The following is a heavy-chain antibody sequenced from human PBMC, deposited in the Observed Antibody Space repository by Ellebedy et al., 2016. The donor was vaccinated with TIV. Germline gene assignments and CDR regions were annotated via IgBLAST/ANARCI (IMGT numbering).Heavy chain of an antibody. V-gene: IGHV4-39*07. CDR3: ARIQYDSLTGSGDDAFDI. Sequence: SETLSLTCAVSGGSTRDSSYAWGWIRQPPGKGLEWIESISYSGSTYYNPSLKGRVSMSLDTSKNQFSLTLNSVTAAETAVYYCARIQYDSLTGSGDDAFDIWGQGTMVTVSS. D-gene: IGHD3-9*01. J-gene: IGHJ3*02. CDR2: ISYSGST. CDR1: GGSTRDSSYA.